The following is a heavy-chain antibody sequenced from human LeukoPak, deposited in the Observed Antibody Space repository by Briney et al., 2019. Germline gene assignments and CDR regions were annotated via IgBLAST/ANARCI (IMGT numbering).Heavy chain of an antibody. J-gene: IGHJ6*03. D-gene: IGHD2-8*01. CDR1: GFTFSSYS. CDR3: ARVYCTTGVCYTPYYYYMDV. V-gene: IGHV3-21*01. Sequence: PGGSLRLSCAASGFTFSSYSMNWVRQAPGKGLEWVSSISSSSSYIYYADSVKGRFTISRDNAKNSLYLQMNSLRAEDTAVYYCARVYCTTGVCYTPYYYYMDVLGKGTTVTVSS. CDR2: ISSSSSYI.